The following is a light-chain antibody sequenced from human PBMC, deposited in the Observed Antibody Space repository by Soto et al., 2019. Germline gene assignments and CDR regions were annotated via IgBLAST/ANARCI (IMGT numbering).Light chain of an antibody. CDR1: SSDGGSYDL. Sequence: QSALTQPASVSGSPGQSITIACTGTSSDGGSYDLVSWYQHHSGKAPKIIIYEVNKRPSGISDRFSGSKSGNTASLTISGLQAEDEADYFCCSFVRTTGVLFGGGTKLTVL. V-gene: IGLV2-23*02. CDR3: CSFVRTTGVL. CDR2: EVN. J-gene: IGLJ2*01.